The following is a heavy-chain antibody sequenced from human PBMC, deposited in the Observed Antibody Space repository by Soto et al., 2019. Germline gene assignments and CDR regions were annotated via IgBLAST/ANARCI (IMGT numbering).Heavy chain of an antibody. V-gene: IGHV3-7*01. D-gene: IGHD5-12*01. CDR1: GFTFSSFW. Sequence: GGSLRLSCAVSGFTFSSFWMSWVRQAPGKGLEWVATIKQDGSEKYYVDSVKGRFTISGDNAENSLYLHMNSLSAEDTAVYFCARDVGYDYVNWGQGTLVTVSS. CDR2: IKQDGSEK. J-gene: IGHJ4*02. CDR3: ARDVGYDYVN.